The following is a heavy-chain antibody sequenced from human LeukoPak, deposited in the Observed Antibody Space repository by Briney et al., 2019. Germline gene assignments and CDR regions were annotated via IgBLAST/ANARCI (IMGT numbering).Heavy chain of an antibody. CDR2: ISGSDGKT. CDR1: GFTFSTYA. J-gene: IGHJ4*02. CDR3: ARSITIFGLVIYYFDF. V-gene: IGHV3-23*01. D-gene: IGHD3-3*01. Sequence: GGSLRLSCAASGFTFSTYAMTWVRQAPGKGLGWVSTISGSDGKTYYADSVKGRCTISRDNSKNTLYLQMNSLGAEDTAVYYCARSITIFGLVIYYFDFWGQGALVTVSS.